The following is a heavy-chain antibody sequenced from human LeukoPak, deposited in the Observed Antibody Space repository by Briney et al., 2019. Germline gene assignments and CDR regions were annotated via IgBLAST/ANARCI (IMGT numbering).Heavy chain of an antibody. J-gene: IGHJ4*02. Sequence: PGGSLRLSCAASGFTFSDHYMDWVRQAPGKGLEWVGRIRNKANSYTTEYAASVKGRFTISRDNSKNTLYLQMNSLRAEDTAVYYCARDLVGGWDDSSGYYYGYFDYWGQGTLVTVSS. V-gene: IGHV3-72*01. CDR1: GFTFSDHY. D-gene: IGHD3-22*01. CDR2: IRNKANSYTT. CDR3: ARDLVGGWDDSSGYYYGYFDY.